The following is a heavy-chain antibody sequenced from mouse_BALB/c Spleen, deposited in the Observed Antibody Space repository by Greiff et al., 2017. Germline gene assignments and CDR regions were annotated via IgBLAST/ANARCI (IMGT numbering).Heavy chain of an antibody. D-gene: IGHD2-14*01. CDR1: GYTFTNYW. CDR3: ARVRYDHYYAMDY. Sequence: QVQLQQSGAELVRPGTSVKISCKASGYTFTNYWLGWVKQRPGHGLEWIGDIYPGGGYTNYNEKFKGKATLTADTSSSTAYMQLSSLTSEDSAVYFCARVRYDHYYAMDYWGQGTSVTVSA. J-gene: IGHJ4*01. CDR2: IYPGGGYT. V-gene: IGHV1-63*02.